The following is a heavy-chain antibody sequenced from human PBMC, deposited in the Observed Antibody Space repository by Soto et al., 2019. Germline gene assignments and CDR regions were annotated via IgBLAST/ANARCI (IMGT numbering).Heavy chain of an antibody. V-gene: IGHV1-3*01. CDR1: GYTFAAYA. CDR2: INAGNGDT. CDR3: ARVCNDYYGSGTYDRRHCLHDFDY. D-gene: IGHD3-10*01. J-gene: IGHJ4*01. Sequence: ASVKVSCKASGYTFAAYAMHWVRQAPGQRLEWMGWINAGNGDTKYSQEFQGRVTITRDTSASTAYMELSSLRSEDSAVYYCARVCNDYYGSGTYDRRHCLHDFDYWGQ.